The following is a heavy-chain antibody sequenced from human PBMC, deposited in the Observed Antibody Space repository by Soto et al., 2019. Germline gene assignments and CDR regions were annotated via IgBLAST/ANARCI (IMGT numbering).Heavy chain of an antibody. J-gene: IGHJ5*02. D-gene: IGHD2-15*01. CDR1: SGTISSSNW. CDR3: AGLGMVAAHREFDP. CDR2: INQSGSP. V-gene: IGHV4-4*02. Sequence: PSETLSLTCAGSSGTISSSNWSTWVRQPPGKGLEWIGEINQSGSPSYNPSLRSRGTISVDKSKSQFFLKLSSVTAADTAIYYCAGLGMVAAHREFDPWGQGTLVTVS.